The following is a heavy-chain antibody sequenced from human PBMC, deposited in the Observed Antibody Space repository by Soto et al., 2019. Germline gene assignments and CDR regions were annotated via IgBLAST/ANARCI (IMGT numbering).Heavy chain of an antibody. V-gene: IGHV1-69*13. Sequence: WASVKVCCEASGGTVSSYAISWVRQAPGQGLEWMGGIIPIFGTANYAQKFQGRVTITADESTSTAYMELSSLRSEDTAVYYCARVNGDAAMVRGAFEIWGQGPM. D-gene: IGHD5-18*01. CDR3: ARVNGDAAMVRGAFEI. CDR2: IIPIFGTA. J-gene: IGHJ3*02. CDR1: GGTVSSYA.